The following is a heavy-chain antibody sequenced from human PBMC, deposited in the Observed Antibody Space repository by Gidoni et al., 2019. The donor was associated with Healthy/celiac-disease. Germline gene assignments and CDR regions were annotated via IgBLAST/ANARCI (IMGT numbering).Heavy chain of an antibody. V-gene: IGHV1-18*01. CDR3: ARKGGADCTGGVCYLFDY. Sequence: QVQLVQSGAEVKKPGASVKVSCKASGYTFTSYGISWVRQAPGQGLEWMGWISAYNGNTNYAQKLQGRVTMTTDTATSTAYMELRSLRSDDTAVYYCARKGGADCTGGVCYLFDYWGQGTLVTVSS. CDR2: ISAYNGNT. D-gene: IGHD2-8*02. J-gene: IGHJ4*02. CDR1: GYTFTSYG.